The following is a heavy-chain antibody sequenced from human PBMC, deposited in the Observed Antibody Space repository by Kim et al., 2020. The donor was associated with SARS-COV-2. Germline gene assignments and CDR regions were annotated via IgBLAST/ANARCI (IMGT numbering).Heavy chain of an antibody. D-gene: IGHD6-19*01. CDR2: ISAYNGNT. CDR3: ASGPGIAVAGTRQLNYYYYYGMDV. Sequence: ASVKVSCKASGYTFTSYGISWVRQAPGQGLEWMGWISAYNGNTNYAQKLQGRVTMTTDTSTSTAYMELRSLRSDDTAVYYCASGPGIAVAGTRQLNYYYYYGMDVWGQGTTVTVSS. J-gene: IGHJ6*02. V-gene: IGHV1-18*04. CDR1: GYTFTSYG.